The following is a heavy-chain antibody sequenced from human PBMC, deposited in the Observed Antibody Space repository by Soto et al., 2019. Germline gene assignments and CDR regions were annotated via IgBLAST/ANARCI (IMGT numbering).Heavy chain of an antibody. CDR1: GDSVSSNSAA. D-gene: IGHD4-17*01. V-gene: IGHV6-1*01. CDR2: TYYRSKWYN. Sequence: PSQTLSLTCAISGDSVSSNSAAWIWIRQSPSRGLEWLGRTYYRSKWYNDYAVSVKSRITINPDTSKKQFSLQLNSVTPEDTAVCYCARISMTTVTTSHFDYWGQGTLVTVSS. J-gene: IGHJ4*02. CDR3: ARISMTTVTTSHFDY.